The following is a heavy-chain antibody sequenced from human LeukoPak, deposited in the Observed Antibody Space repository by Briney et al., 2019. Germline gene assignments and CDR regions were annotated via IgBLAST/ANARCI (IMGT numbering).Heavy chain of an antibody. Sequence: GGSLRLSCAASGFTFSDYYMSWIRQAPGKGLEWVSYISSSGSTIYYADSVKGRFTISRDNAKNSLYLQMNSLRAEDTAVYYCASRGATVTIYYYYYMDVWGKGTTVTVSS. CDR1: GFTFSDYY. V-gene: IGHV3-11*04. CDR3: ASRGATVTIYYYYYMDV. D-gene: IGHD4-11*01. J-gene: IGHJ6*03. CDR2: ISSSGSTI.